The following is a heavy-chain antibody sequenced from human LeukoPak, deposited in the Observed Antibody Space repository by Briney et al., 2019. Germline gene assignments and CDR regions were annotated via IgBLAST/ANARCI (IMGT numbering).Heavy chain of an antibody. Sequence: GGSLRLSCAASGFTFSSSGMHWVRQAPGKGLEWVAFIRYDGSNKYYADSVKGRFTISRDSSKNTLYLQMNSLRAEDTAVYYCAKDLYTGGWYPTTFDYWGQGTLVTVSS. CDR2: IRYDGSNK. CDR1: GFTFSSSG. V-gene: IGHV3-30*02. CDR3: AKDLYTGGWYPTTFDY. D-gene: IGHD6-19*01. J-gene: IGHJ4*02.